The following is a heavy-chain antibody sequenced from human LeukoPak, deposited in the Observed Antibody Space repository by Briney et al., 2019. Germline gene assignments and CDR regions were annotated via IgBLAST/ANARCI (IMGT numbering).Heavy chain of an antibody. CDR1: GGTFSSYA. CDR3: ARVLTRYSSGWYYFDY. J-gene: IGHJ4*02. V-gene: IGHV1-18*01. Sequence: ASVKVSCKASGGTFSSYAISWVRQAPGQGLEWMGWISAYNGNTNYAQKLQGRVTMTTDTSTSTAYMELRSLRSDDTAVYYCARVLTRYSSGWYYFDYWGQGTLVTVSS. CDR2: ISAYNGNT. D-gene: IGHD6-19*01.